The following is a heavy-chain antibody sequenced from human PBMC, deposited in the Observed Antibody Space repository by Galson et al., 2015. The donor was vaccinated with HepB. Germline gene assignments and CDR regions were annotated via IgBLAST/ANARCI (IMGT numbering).Heavy chain of an antibody. D-gene: IGHD2-21*02. CDR3: ARDGGVTGFDY. J-gene: IGHJ4*02. CDR2: IIPIFGTA. Sequence: SVKVSCKASGGTFSSYAISWVRQAPGQGLEWMGGIIPIFGTANYAQKFQGRVTITADESTSTAYTELSSLRSEDTDVYNCARDGGVTGFDYWGQGTLVTVSS. CDR1: GGTFSSYA. V-gene: IGHV1-69*13.